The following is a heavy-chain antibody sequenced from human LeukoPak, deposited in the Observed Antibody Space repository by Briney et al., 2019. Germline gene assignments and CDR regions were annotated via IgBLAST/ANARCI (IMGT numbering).Heavy chain of an antibody. CDR1: GFTFSSYW. CDR2: IKQDGSEK. V-gene: IGHV3-7*01. Sequence: GGSLRLSCAASGFTFSSYWMSWVRQAPGKGLEWVANIKQDGSEKYYVDSVKGRFTISRDNAKNSLYLQMNSLRAEDTAVYYCARGYSSGWSTYFDYWGQEPWSPSPQ. CDR3: ARGYSSGWSTYFDY. D-gene: IGHD6-19*01. J-gene: IGHJ4*01.